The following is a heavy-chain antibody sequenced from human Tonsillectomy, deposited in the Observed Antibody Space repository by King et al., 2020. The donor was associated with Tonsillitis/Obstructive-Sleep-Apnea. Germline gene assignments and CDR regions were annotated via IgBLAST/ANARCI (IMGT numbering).Heavy chain of an antibody. CDR2: ISNSAGST. Sequence: VQLVESGGDLVQPGGSLRLACVASGFTFSNYGMSWVRQAPGKGLEWVSGISNSAGSTYYADSVKGRFTISRANSKNTLYLQMNSLRAEDTAAYYRAKSGEEGIAATGHFDYWGQGTLVTVSS. CDR3: AKSGEEGIAATGHFDY. D-gene: IGHD6-13*01. CDR1: GFTFSNYG. J-gene: IGHJ4*02. V-gene: IGHV3-23*04.